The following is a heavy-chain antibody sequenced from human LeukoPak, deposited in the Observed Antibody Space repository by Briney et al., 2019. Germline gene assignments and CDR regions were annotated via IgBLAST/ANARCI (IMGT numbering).Heavy chain of an antibody. J-gene: IGHJ6*02. CDR1: GFTFSSYT. CDR3: ARDLAHYYGMDV. CDR2: ISSSSNTI. Sequence: PGGPLRLSCAASGFTFSSYTMNWVRQAPGKGLEWVSYISSSSNTIYYADSVKGRFTISRDNAKSSLYLQMNSLRAEDTAVYYCARDLAHYYGMDVWGQGTTVTVSS. V-gene: IGHV3-48*01.